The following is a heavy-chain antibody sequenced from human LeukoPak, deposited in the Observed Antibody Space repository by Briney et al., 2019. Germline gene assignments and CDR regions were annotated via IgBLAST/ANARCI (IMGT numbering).Heavy chain of an antibody. J-gene: IGHJ5*01. CDR3: AEDAQRGFDYSNSLES. D-gene: IGHD4-11*01. Sequence: GRSLRLSCVASGFTFAHYGMHWVRQAPGKGLEWVAVIWHDGSSQYYADSVKGRFTISRDNSMNTLYLQMNSLRAEDTAIYYCAEDAQRGFDYSNSLESWGQGTLVTVSS. CDR1: GFTFAHYG. CDR2: IWHDGSSQ. V-gene: IGHV3-33*06.